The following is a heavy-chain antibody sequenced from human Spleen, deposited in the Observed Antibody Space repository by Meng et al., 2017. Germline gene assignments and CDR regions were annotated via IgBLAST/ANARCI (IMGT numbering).Heavy chain of an antibody. CDR1: GFNFSIYS. D-gene: IGHD5-18*01. V-gene: IGHV3-48*04. CDR3: ARGDTAMPLYYFDY. Sequence: GESLKISCVASGFNFSIYSMNWVRQAPGKGLEWVSYISSSGSTIYYADSVKGRFTISRDNAKNSLYLQMNSLRAEDTAVYYCARGDTAMPLYYFDYWGQGTLVTVSS. J-gene: IGHJ4*02. CDR2: ISSSGSTI.